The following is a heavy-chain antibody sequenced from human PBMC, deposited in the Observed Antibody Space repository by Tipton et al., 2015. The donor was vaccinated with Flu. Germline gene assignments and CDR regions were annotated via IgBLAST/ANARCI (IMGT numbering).Heavy chain of an antibody. J-gene: IGHJ6*02. CDR3: ARQGRKRTVLHYYYYGMDV. CDR2: INHSGGT. V-gene: IGHV4-34*01. D-gene: IGHD2/OR15-2a*01. CDR1: GGSFSGYY. Sequence: TLSLTCAVYGGSFSGYYWSWIRQPPGKGLEWIGEINHSGGTNYNPSLKSRVTISVDTSKNQFSLKLSSVTAADTAVYYCARQGRKRTVLHYYYYGMDVWGQGTTVTVSS.